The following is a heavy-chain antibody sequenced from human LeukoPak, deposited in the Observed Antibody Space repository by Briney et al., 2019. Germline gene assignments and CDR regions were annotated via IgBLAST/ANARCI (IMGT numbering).Heavy chain of an antibody. CDR1: GGSFSVYY. CDR3: ARGSPRGDYSNHYYYYYGMDV. V-gene: IGHV4-34*01. D-gene: IGHD4-4*01. J-gene: IGHJ6*02. CDR2: INHSGST. Sequence: SETLSLTCAVYGGSFSVYYWSWIRQPPGKGLEWIGEINHSGSTNYNPSLKSRVTISVDTSKNQFSLKLSSVTAADTAVYYCARGSPRGDYSNHYYYYYGMDVWGQGTTVTVSS.